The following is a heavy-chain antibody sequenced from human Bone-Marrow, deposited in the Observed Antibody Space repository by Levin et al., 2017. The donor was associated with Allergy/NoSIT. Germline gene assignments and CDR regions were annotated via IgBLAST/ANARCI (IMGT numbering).Heavy chain of an antibody. CDR2: IYPSDSDT. CDR1: GYTFSTYW. V-gene: IGHV5-51*01. CDR3: ARLGREIEVGGITKTNAFDM. D-gene: IGHD6-19*01. Sequence: KVSCKGFGYTFSTYWIAWVRQMPGKGLEWMGVIYPSDSDTRYSPSFEGQVTISADKSITTAYLEWSSLRASDTAMYFCARLGREIEVGGITKTNAFDMWGQGTRVTVSP. J-gene: IGHJ3*02.